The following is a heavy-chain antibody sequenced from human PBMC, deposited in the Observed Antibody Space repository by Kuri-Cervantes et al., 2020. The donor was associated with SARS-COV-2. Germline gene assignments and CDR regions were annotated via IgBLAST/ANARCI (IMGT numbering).Heavy chain of an antibody. CDR1: GGSFSGFY. CDR3: ARWGYSSSSSVLGYYYYYMDV. V-gene: IGHV4-34*01. D-gene: IGHD6-6*01. Sequence: SETLSLTCAVYGGSFSGFYWSWIRQAPGKGLEWIGEINHSGSANYSPSLKSRVTISVDTSKNQFSLKLSSATAADTAVYYCARWGYSSSSSVLGYYYYYMDVWGKGTTVTVSS. CDR2: INHSGSA. J-gene: IGHJ6*03.